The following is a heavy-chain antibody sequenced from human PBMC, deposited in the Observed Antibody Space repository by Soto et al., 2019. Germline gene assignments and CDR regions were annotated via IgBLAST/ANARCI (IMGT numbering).Heavy chain of an antibody. J-gene: IGHJ5*02. Sequence: ASVKVSRKASGYTFTGYYMHWVRQAPGQGLEWMGWINPNSGGTNYAQKFQGWVTMTRDTSISTAYMELSRLRSDDTAVYYCAREHSSSWFWSNWFDPWGQGTLVTVSS. CDR3: AREHSSSWFWSNWFDP. CDR1: GYTFTGYY. CDR2: INPNSGGT. V-gene: IGHV1-2*04. D-gene: IGHD6-13*01.